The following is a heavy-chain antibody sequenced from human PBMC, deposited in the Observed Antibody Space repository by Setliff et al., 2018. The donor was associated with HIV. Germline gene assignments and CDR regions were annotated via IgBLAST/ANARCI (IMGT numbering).Heavy chain of an antibody. D-gene: IGHD3-22*01. CDR2: INPSGGST. V-gene: IGHV1-46*01. CDR1: GYTFTSSL. CDR3: ARNGGDSSGYYHAEN. J-gene: IGHJ4*02. Sequence: ASVKVSCKASGYTFTSSLIHWMRQAPGQGLEWMGIINPSGGSTGFAQKFQGRVTMTRDTSTNTVYMEVRSLRSEDTAVYYCARNGGDSSGYYHAENWGQGTLVTVS.